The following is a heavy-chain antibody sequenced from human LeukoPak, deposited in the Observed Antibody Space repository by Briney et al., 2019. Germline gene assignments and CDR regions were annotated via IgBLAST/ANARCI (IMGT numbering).Heavy chain of an antibody. CDR1: GGTFSSYA. V-gene: IGHV1-69*05. CDR3: ARVFARSGEIGWSYYYY. CDR2: TIPIFGTA. J-gene: IGHJ4*02. Sequence: SVKVSCKASGGTFSSYAINWLRQAPGQGLEWMGGTIPIFGTANYAHKLHGRVAITTDESMSTEYMALSSLTSEYTAVYYCARVFARSGEIGWSYYYYWGQGTLVTVSS. D-gene: IGHD3-10*01.